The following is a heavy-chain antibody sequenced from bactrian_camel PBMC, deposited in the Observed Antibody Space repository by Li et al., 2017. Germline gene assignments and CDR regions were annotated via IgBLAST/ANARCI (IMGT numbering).Heavy chain of an antibody. D-gene: IGHD5*01. CDR1: GATQDIGC. J-gene: IGHJ4*01. V-gene: IGHV3S53*01. CDR2: IDSDGIT. Sequence: HVQLVESGGGLVQPGGSLRLSCAASGATQDIGCMGWLRQVPGLEREGIGSIDSDGITTYADSLKARFTISRDNAKNTVYFQLNSLTSDDTGMYFCLVGFDYWGRGTQVTVS. CDR3: LVGFDY.